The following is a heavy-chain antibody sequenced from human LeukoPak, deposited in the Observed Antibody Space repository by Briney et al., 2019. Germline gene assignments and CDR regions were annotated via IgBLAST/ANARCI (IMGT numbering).Heavy chain of an antibody. CDR3: ARDRGRYSSSWANDY. CDR2: IYYSGST. Sequence: PSETLSLTCTVSGGSISSYYWSWIRQPPGKGLEWIGYIYYSGSTNYNPSLKSRVTISVDTSKNQFSLKLSSVTAADTAVYYCARDRGRYSSSWANDYWGQGTLVTVSS. CDR1: GGSISSYY. V-gene: IGHV4-59*01. J-gene: IGHJ4*02. D-gene: IGHD6-13*01.